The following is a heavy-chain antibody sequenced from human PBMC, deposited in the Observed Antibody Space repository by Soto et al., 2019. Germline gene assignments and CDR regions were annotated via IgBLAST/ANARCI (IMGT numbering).Heavy chain of an antibody. D-gene: IGHD4-17*01. Sequence: SETLSLTCSVSGASIRDGDYYWSWLRQPPGKGPEWIGIVDYTGGTHYNPTLTGPVSMSVDTSANQFSLKVNFVTAADSAVYYCARVGYGDYGRGYYFDFWGPGILVTVSS. CDR3: ARVGYGDYGRGYYFDF. V-gene: IGHV4-30-4*01. J-gene: IGHJ4*02. CDR1: GASIRDGDYY. CDR2: VDYTGGT.